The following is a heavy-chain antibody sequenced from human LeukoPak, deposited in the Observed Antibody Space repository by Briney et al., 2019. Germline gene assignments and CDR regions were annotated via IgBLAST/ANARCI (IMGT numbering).Heavy chain of an antibody. D-gene: IGHD3-9*01. CDR1: GDYITRGYY. Sequence: PSETLSLTCTVSGDYITRGYYWGWIRPPPGKGLEWIGTSYHSGSTSYNPSLKSRVTISVDTSKNQFSLKLSSVTAGDTAVYYCARHYDNLTGFFDYWGQGALVTVSS. CDR2: SYHSGST. CDR3: ARHYDNLTGFFDY. J-gene: IGHJ4*02. V-gene: IGHV4-38-2*02.